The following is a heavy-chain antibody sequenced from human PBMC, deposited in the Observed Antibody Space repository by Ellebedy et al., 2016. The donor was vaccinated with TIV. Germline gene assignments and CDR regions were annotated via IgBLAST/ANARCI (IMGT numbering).Heavy chain of an antibody. CDR3: ARGGPFYDDTSGYMHY. D-gene: IGHD3-22*01. Sequence: ASVKVSCKASGYTFTSFGVTWVRQAPGQGLEWMGWISAYNGNTNYVHKLQGRVTLTTDTYMNTAYMTLRSLRSDDTAVYYCARGGPFYDDTSGYMHYWGQGTLVTVSS. J-gene: IGHJ4*02. CDR2: ISAYNGNT. CDR1: GYTFTSFG. V-gene: IGHV1-18*04.